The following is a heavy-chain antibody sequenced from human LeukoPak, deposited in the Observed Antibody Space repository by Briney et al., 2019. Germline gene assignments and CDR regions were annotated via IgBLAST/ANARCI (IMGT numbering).Heavy chain of an antibody. J-gene: IGHJ4*02. CDR3: ARLLNGGSVDY. CDR2: INPGNSDT. D-gene: IGHD2-8*01. CDR1: GYTFTNYW. Sequence: GESLKISCKVSGYTFTNYWVGWVCQKPGEGLEWMGIINPGNSDTRYSPSLQGQVTISVDKPISTAYLQWSSLKTSDTAMCYCARLLNGGSVDYWGQGTLVTVSS. V-gene: IGHV5-51*01.